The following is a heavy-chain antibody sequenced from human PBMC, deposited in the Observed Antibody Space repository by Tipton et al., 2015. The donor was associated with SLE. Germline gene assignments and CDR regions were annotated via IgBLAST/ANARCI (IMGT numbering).Heavy chain of an antibody. Sequence: GLVKPSETLSLTCAVSGYSISSGYYWGWIRQPPGKGLKWIGNIYHSGSTFYNPSLKSRVTISVDTSKNQFSLKLSSVTAADTAVYYCARGDGYNFDYWGQGTPVTVSS. CDR3: ARGDGYNFDY. D-gene: IGHD5-24*01. V-gene: IGHV4-38-2*01. J-gene: IGHJ4*02. CDR2: IYHSGST. CDR1: GYSISSGYY.